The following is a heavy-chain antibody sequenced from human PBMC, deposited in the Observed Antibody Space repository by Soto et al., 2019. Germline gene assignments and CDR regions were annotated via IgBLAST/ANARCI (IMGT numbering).Heavy chain of an antibody. CDR3: ARNCISISRGYYFVY. D-gene: IGHD2-2*01. CDR1: GFTFSSYA. CDR2: ISYDGSNK. Sequence: QMQLVESGGGVVQPGRSLRLSCAASGFTFSSYAMHWVRQAPGQGLEWVAGISYDGSNKYYADTVKGRFTISRDNSKNTLYLQMNSLRAEDTAVYYCARNCISISRGYYFVYWGQGTLVTVSS. J-gene: IGHJ4*02. V-gene: IGHV3-30-3*01.